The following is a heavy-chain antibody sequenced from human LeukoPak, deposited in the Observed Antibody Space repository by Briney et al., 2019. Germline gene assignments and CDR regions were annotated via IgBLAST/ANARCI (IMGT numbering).Heavy chain of an antibody. CDR3: AKDGLVMTSLQVYFDY. J-gene: IGHJ4*02. CDR2: ISGSGSST. V-gene: IGHV3-23*01. CDR1: GFTFSSYA. D-gene: IGHD3/OR15-3a*01. Sequence: PGGSLRLSCAASGFTFSSYAMSWVRQAPGKGLEWVSTISGSGSSTYYADSVKGRFTISRDNSKNTLYLQMNSLRADDTAVYYCAKDGLVMTSLQVYFDYWGQGTLVTVSS.